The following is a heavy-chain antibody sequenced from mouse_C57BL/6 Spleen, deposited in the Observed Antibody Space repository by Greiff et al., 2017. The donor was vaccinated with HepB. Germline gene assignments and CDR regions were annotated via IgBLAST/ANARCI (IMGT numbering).Heavy chain of an antibody. CDR3: ARHWGYYFDY. V-gene: IGHV1-69*01. CDR2: IDPSDSYT. CDR1: GYTFTSYW. D-gene: IGHD4-1*01. Sequence: VQLQQSGAELVMPGASVKLSCKASGYTFTSYWMHWVKQRPGQGLEWIGEIDPSDSYTNYNQKFKGKSTLTVDKSSSTAYMQLSSLTSEDSAVYYCARHWGYYFDYWGQGTTLTVSS. J-gene: IGHJ2*01.